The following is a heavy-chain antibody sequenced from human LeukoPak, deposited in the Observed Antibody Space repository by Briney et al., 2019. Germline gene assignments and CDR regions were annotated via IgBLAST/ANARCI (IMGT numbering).Heavy chain of an antibody. D-gene: IGHD2-15*01. Sequence: GGSLGLSCAASEFTFSSYSMNWVRQAPGKGLEWVSYITNSGNSKSYADSVKGRFTISRDNTKNSLYLQMDGLRAEDTAVYYCARAWADRGIVVVVAATHDAFDIWGQGTMVTVSS. J-gene: IGHJ3*02. CDR1: EFTFSSYS. CDR3: ARAWADRGIVVVVAATHDAFDI. CDR2: ITNSGNSK. V-gene: IGHV3-48*01.